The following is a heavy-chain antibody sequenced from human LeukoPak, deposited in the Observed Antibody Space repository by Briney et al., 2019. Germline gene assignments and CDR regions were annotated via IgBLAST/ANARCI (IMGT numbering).Heavy chain of an antibody. V-gene: IGHV4-59*12. Sequence: SETLSLTCTVSGGSISSYYWSWIRQPPGKELEWIGSINYSGNTYYNPSVKSRVTISVDTSKNQFSLKVTSVTAADTALYYCGRSAGFVHLDHWRQGTLVTVSS. CDR3: GRSAGFVHLDH. J-gene: IGHJ4*02. CDR1: GGSISSYY. CDR2: INYSGNT. D-gene: IGHD3-16*01.